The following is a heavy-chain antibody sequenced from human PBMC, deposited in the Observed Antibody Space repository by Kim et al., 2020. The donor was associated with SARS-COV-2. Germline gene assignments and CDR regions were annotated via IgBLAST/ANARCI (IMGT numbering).Heavy chain of an antibody. V-gene: IGHV1-69*01. Sequence: ANYDQKSQRRGTITADESTSTAYMELSSLRSEDTAVYYCARENGVGANRYWGQGTLVTVSS. CDR3: ARENGVGANRY. CDR2: A. D-gene: IGHD1-26*01. J-gene: IGHJ4*02.